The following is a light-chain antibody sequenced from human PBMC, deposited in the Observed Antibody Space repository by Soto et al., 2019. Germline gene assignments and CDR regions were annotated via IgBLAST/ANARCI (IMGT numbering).Light chain of an antibody. J-gene: IGKJ3*01. V-gene: IGKV1-5*03. CDR2: RSS. Sequence: DIQMTQSPSTLSASVGDRDNITCRSSETNNGWLAWYQHKPGKAPKLLISRSSDLQPGVPTRFSGSGSGTEFTLTISSLQTDDFATYYCQQYNSYFFTFGPGTKVDVK. CDR3: QQYNSYFFT. CDR1: ETNNGW.